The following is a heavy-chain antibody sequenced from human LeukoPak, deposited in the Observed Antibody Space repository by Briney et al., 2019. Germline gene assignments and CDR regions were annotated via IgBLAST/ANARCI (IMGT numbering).Heavy chain of an antibody. V-gene: IGHV4-4*09. D-gene: IGHD4-23*01. Sequence: LETLSLTCTVPDGSISNSYWNWVRQSPGKGLEWIGYIYSSGNANYNPSFKSRVTLSVDTSKNQFSLNLNSVTASDTAVYYCANSYDGKIVPFDNWGQGTLVTVSS. J-gene: IGHJ4*02. CDR1: DGSISNSY. CDR2: IYSSGNA. CDR3: ANSYDGKIVPFDN.